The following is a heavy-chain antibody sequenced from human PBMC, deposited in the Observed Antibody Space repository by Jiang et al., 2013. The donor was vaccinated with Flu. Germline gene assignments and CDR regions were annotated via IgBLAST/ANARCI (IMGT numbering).Heavy chain of an antibody. CDR3: ARYYYDTSGYYYYFDY. V-gene: IGHV5-51*01. Sequence: GAEVKKPGESLKISCKGSGYSFTSYWIGWVRQMPGKGLECMGIIYPGDSDTRYSPSFQGQVTISADKSISTAYLQWSSLKASDTAMYYCARYYYDTSGYYYYFDYWGQGTLVTVSS. J-gene: IGHJ4*02. D-gene: IGHD3-22*01. CDR1: GYSFTSYW. CDR2: IYPGDSDT.